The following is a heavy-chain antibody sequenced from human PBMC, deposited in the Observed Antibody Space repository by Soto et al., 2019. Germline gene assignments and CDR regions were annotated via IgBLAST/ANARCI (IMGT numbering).Heavy chain of an antibody. CDR2: IYYSGST. Sequence: PSETLSLTCTVSGGSISGYYWSWLRQPPGKGLEWIGYIYYSGSTNYNPSLKSRVTISVDTSKNQFSLKLSSVTAADTAVYYCARAPRGNYGYPSYFDYWGQGTLVTVSS. J-gene: IGHJ4*02. CDR3: ARAPRGNYGYPSYFDY. D-gene: IGHD3-10*01. CDR1: GGSISGYY. V-gene: IGHV4-59*01.